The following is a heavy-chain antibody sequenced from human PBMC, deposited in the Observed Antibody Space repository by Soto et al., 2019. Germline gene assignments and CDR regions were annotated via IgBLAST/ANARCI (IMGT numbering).Heavy chain of an antibody. D-gene: IGHD3-10*01. J-gene: IGHJ4*02. CDR1: GLTFSSYE. CDR2: ISSGGGTT. V-gene: IGHV3-48*03. CDR3: ARDSGSGFTVY. Sequence: GGSLRLSCAASGLTFSSYEMNWVRQAPGKGLERVSYISSGGGTTYYADSVKGRFTISRDNAKNSLYLQMNSLRGEDTALYYCARDSGSGFTVYWGQGTLVTVSS.